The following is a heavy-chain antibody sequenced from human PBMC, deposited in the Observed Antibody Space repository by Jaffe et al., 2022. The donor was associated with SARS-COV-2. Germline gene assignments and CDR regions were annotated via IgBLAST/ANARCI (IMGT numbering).Heavy chain of an antibody. CDR2: ISSSSSTI. V-gene: IGHV3-48*01. J-gene: IGHJ4*02. CDR3: ARDSVVPAAQAFDY. D-gene: IGHD2-2*01. Sequence: EVQLVESGGGLVQPGGSLRLSCAASGFTFSSYSMNWVRQAPGKGLEWVSYISSSSSTIYYADSVKGRFTISRDNAKNSLYLQMNSLRAEDTAVYYCARDSVVPAAQAFDYWGQGTLVTVSS. CDR1: GFTFSSYS.